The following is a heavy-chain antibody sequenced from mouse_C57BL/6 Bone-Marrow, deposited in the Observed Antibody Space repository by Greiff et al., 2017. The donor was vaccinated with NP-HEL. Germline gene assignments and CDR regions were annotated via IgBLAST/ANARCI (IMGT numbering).Heavy chain of an antibody. CDR1: GYTFTSYW. J-gene: IGHJ3*01. D-gene: IGHD2-3*01. Sequence: QVQLKQPGAELVRPGTSVKLSCKASGYTFTSYWMHWVKQRPGQGLEWIGVIDPSDSYTNYNQKFKGKATLTVDTSSSTAYMQLSSLTSEDSAVYYCARGGWLLKLAYWGQGTLVTVSA. V-gene: IGHV1-59*01. CDR3: ARGGWLLKLAY. CDR2: IDPSDSYT.